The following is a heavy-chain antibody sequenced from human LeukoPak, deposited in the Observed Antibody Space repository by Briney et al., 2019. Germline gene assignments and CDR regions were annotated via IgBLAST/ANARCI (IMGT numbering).Heavy chain of an antibody. CDR3: ARDRSGYGDYSRGAFDI. J-gene: IGHJ3*02. CDR2: IKQDGSEK. CDR1: GFIFSSYW. V-gene: IGHV3-7*01. D-gene: IGHD4-17*01. Sequence: PGGSLRLSCAASGFIFSSYWMSWVRQAPGKGLEWVANIKQDGSEKYYVDSVKGRFTISRDNAKNSLYLQMNSLRAEDTAVYYCARDRSGYGDYSRGAFDIWGQGTMVTVSS.